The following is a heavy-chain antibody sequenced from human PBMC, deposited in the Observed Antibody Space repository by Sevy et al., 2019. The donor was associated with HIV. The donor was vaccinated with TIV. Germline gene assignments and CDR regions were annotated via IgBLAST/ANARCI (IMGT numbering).Heavy chain of an antibody. CDR3: AGENAWGRCDS. D-gene: IGHD1-26*01. CDR1: GGSIISLY. V-gene: IGHV4-59*08. J-gene: IGHJ5*01. CDR2: IYYNGHI. Sequence: SETLSLTCTVSGGSIISLYWNWIRQPPGKGLEWIANIYYNGHINNNPSLKSRVTLSLDTSKNQSALRLSSGTAADTAMYYCAGENAWGRCDSWGQGTLVTVSS.